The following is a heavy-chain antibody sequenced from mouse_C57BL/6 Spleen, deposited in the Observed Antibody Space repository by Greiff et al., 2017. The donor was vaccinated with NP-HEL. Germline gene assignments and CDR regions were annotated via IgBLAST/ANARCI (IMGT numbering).Heavy chain of an antibody. CDR2: IYPGDGDT. D-gene: IGHD1-1*01. CDR1: GYAFSSSW. J-gene: IGHJ3*01. V-gene: IGHV1-82*01. CDR3: ARPYGSSYGAWFAY. Sequence: VQLQQSGPELVKPGASVKISCKASGYAFSSSWMNWVKQRPGKGLEWIGRIYPGDGDTNYNGKFKGKATLTADKSSSTAYMQLSSLTSEDSAVYFCARPYGSSYGAWFAYWGQGTLVTVSA.